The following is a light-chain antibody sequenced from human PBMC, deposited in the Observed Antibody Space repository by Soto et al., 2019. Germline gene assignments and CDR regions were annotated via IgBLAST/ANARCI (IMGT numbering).Light chain of an antibody. CDR2: AAS. CDR1: QSISSY. CDR3: QQSYSTLWT. Sequence: DIQMTQSPSSLSASVGDRVTITCRSSQSISSYLNWYQQKPGKAPKLLIYAASSLQSGVPSRFSGSGSGTDFTLTISSLKHEDFATYYCQQSYSTLWTFGQGTKVEIK. V-gene: IGKV1-39*01. J-gene: IGKJ1*01.